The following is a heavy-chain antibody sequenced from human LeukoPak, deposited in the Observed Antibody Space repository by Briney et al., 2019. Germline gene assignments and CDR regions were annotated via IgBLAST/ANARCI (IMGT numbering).Heavy chain of an antibody. J-gene: IGHJ4*02. CDR3: ARATHYYESSGYDY. Sequence: PGGSLRFSCAASGFTFDDYGMSWVRQAPGKGLEWVSGINWNGGSTGYADSVKGRFTISRDNAKNSLYLQMNSLRAEDTALYYCARATHYYESSGYDYWSQGTLVTVSS. CDR2: INWNGGST. D-gene: IGHD3-22*01. V-gene: IGHV3-20*04. CDR1: GFTFDDYG.